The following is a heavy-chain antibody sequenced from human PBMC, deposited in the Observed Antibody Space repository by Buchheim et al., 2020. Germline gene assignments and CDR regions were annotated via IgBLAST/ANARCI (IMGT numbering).Heavy chain of an antibody. CDR2: IWYDGSNK. V-gene: IGHV3-33*01. J-gene: IGHJ6*02. D-gene: IGHD3-3*01. CDR3: ARDINYDFWSGYPYYYYYYGMDV. Sequence: QVQLVESGGGVVQPGRSLRLSCAASGFTFSSYGMHWVRQAPGKGLEWVAVIWYDGSNKYYADSVKGRFTISRDNSKNTLYLQMNSLRAEDTAVYYCARDINYDFWSGYPYYYYYYGMDVWGQGTT. CDR1: GFTFSSYG.